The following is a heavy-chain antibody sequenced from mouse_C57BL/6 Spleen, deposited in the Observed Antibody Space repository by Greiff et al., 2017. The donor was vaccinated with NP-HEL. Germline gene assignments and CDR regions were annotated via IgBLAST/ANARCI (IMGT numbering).Heavy chain of an antibody. Sequence: QVQLQQPGAELVRPGSSVKLSCKASGYTFTSYWMHWVKQRPIQGLEWIGNIDPSDSETNSNQKFKDKATLTVDKSSSTAYMQLSSLTSEDSAVYYCAREGVYYGSSLAYWGQGTLVTVSA. J-gene: IGHJ3*01. CDR1: GYTFTSYW. D-gene: IGHD1-1*01. CDR2: IDPSDSET. CDR3: AREGVYYGSSLAY. V-gene: IGHV1-52*01.